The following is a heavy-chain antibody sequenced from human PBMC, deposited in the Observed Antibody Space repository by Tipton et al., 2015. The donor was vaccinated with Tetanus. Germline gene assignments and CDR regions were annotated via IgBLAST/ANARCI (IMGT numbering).Heavy chain of an antibody. V-gene: IGHV1-2*02. CDR1: GYTFTGYY. D-gene: IGHD3-22*01. CDR3: ARDRGDYIYYGMDV. CDR2: IDPNSGDT. Sequence: QLVQSGAELKKPGASVKVSCTASGYTFTGYYMYWVGQAPGQGLEWVGWIDPNSGDTIYAQNFQGRVTMTRDTSISTVYMELSRLRSDDTAVYYCARDRGDYIYYGMDVWGPGTTVTVSS. J-gene: IGHJ6*02.